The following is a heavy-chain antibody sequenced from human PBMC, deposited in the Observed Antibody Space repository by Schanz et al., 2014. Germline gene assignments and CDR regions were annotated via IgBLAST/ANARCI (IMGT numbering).Heavy chain of an antibody. CDR2: ISRDGTTS. Sequence: QVQLVASFFFFFKPLGSLRLSCAASGFIFNDYYMNWIRQAPGKGLEWLSYISRDGTTSYYADSVKGRFTISRDNAKNSLYLEMTSLRGEDTAVYYCARENLNWEAFDIWGQGTVVTVSS. V-gene: IGHV3-11*01. CDR3: ARENLNWEAFDI. D-gene: IGHD7-27*01. J-gene: IGHJ3*02. CDR1: GFIFNDYY.